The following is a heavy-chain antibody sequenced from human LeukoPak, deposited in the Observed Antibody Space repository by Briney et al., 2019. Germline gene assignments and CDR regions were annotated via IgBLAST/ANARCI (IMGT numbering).Heavy chain of an antibody. V-gene: IGHV3-21*01. CDR3: ARGSGVKPLDY. Sequence: GGSLRLSCAASGFTYSSYSMNWVRQAPGKGLEWVSSISSSSSYIYYADSVKGRFTISRDNAKNSLYLQMNSLRAEDTAVYYCARGSGVKPLDYWGQGTLVTVSS. CDR1: GFTYSSYS. J-gene: IGHJ4*02. CDR2: ISSSSSYI.